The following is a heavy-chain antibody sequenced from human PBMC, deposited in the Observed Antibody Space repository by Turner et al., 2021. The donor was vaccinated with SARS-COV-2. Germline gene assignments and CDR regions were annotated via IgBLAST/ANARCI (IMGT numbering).Heavy chain of an antibody. CDR1: GGSISSYY. Sequence: QVQLQESGPGLGKPSETLSLTCTVSGGSISSYYWSWIRQHPGKGLEWIGYIYYSGSTNYNPSLKSRVTISVDTSKNQFSLKLSSVTAEDTAVYYCARQSSGWYLPYFDYWGQGTLVTVSS. CDR2: IYYSGST. V-gene: IGHV4-59*08. J-gene: IGHJ4*02. CDR3: ARQSSGWYLPYFDY. D-gene: IGHD6-19*01.